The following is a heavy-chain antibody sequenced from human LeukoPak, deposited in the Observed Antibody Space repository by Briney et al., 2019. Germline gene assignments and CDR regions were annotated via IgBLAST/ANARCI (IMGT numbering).Heavy chain of an antibody. CDR3: ARDVSYSSSWGNDY. V-gene: IGHV4-30-2*01. J-gene: IGHJ4*02. CDR2: IHHSGST. CDR1: GGSISSGAYY. Sequence: SETLSLTCTVSGGSISSGAYYWTWIRQPPGKGLEWVGYIHHSGSTYYKPSLKSRVTISVDRSKNQFSLKLSSVTAADTAVYYCARDVSYSSSWGNDYWGQGTLVTVSS. D-gene: IGHD6-13*01.